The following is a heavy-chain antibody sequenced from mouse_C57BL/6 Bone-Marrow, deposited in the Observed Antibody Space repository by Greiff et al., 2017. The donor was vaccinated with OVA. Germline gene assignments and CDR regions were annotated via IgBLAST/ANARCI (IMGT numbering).Heavy chain of an antibody. V-gene: IGHV5-4*01. CDR1: GFTFSSYA. CDR2: ISDGGSYT. J-gene: IGHJ1*03. Sequence: EVQGVESGGGLVKPGGSLKLSCAASGFTFSSYAMSWVRQTPEKRLEWVATISDGGSYTYYPDNVKGRFTISRDNAKNNLYLQMSHLKSEDTAMYYCAREAALWYFDVWGTGTTVTVSS. CDR3: AREAALWYFDV.